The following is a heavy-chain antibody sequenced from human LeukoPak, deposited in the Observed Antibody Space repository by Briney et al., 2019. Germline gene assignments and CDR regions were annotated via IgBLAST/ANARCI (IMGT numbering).Heavy chain of an antibody. CDR2: IIPIFGTA. CDR3: ARARYDFWSGPRSGYYYYYMDV. D-gene: IGHD3-3*01. Sequence: SVKVSCKASGGTFSSYAISWVRQAPGQGLEWMGGIIPIFGTANYAQKFQGRVTITADKSTSTAYMELSSLRSEDTAVYYCARARYDFWSGPRSGYYYYYMDVWGKGTTVTVSS. V-gene: IGHV1-69*06. J-gene: IGHJ6*03. CDR1: GGTFSSYA.